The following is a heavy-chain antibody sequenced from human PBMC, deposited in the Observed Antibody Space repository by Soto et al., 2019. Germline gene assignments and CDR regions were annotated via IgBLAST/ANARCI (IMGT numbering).Heavy chain of an antibody. CDR1: GDSVSSYSAA. CDR2: TYYRSRFFS. D-gene: IGHD3-10*01. Sequence: SQTLSLTCAISGDSVSSYSAAWNWIRQSPSGGLGWLGRTYYRSRFFSDYAESVKSRIIINPDTSKNQFSLQLKSVTPEDTAVYYCVRDRYSSSGWFDPWGQGTPVTVSS. V-gene: IGHV6-1*01. J-gene: IGHJ5*02. CDR3: VRDRYSSSGWFDP.